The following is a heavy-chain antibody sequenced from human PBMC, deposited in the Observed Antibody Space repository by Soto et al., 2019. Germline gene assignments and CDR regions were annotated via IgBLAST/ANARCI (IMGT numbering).Heavy chain of an antibody. CDR2: IYYSGST. CDR3: ARESGDGYYYYMDV. CDR1: GGSISSYY. Sequence: SETLSLTCTVSGGSISSYYWSWIRQPPGKGLEWIGYIYYSGSTNYNPSLKSRVTISVDTSKNQFSLKLSSVTAADTAVYYCARESGDGYYYYMDVWGKGTTVTVSS. V-gene: IGHV4-59*01. J-gene: IGHJ6*03. D-gene: IGHD1-26*01.